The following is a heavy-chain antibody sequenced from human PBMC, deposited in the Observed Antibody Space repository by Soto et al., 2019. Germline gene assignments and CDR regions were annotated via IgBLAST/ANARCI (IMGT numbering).Heavy chain of an antibody. V-gene: IGHV3-30-3*01. J-gene: IGHJ4*02. Sequence: PGGSLRLSCAASGFTFSSYAMHWVRQAPGKGLEWVAVISYDRSNKYYADFVKGRFTISRDNSKNTLYLQMNSLRAEDTSFYYCARDTSACIPNSANKFDYWAQGTLVTVSS. D-gene: IGHD2-2*02. CDR2: ISYDRSNK. CDR3: ARDTSACIPNSANKFDY. CDR1: GFTFSSYA.